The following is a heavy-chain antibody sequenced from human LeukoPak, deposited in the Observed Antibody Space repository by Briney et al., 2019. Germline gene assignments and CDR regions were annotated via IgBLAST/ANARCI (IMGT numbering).Heavy chain of an antibody. CDR2: IGIDSGNT. Sequence: GGSMRLSCAAFGFTFSDYSMKWVRQAPGKGLEWISYIGIDSGNTNYADSVKGRFTISGDKAKNSLYLQMNSLRVEDTAVYYCARDYKYAFDNWGQGTLVTVSS. V-gene: IGHV3-21*05. CDR3: ARDYKYAFDN. D-gene: IGHD5-24*01. J-gene: IGHJ4*02. CDR1: GFTFSDYS.